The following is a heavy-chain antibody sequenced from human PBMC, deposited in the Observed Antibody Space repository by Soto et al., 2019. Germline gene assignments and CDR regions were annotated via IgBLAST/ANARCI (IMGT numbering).Heavy chain of an antibody. J-gene: IGHJ4*02. Sequence: PSEALSVTCTVSCGSRSSSSYYWGWIRQPPGKGLEWIANMYFSGFYSGSTSYNPSLKSRVTISVDTSKNQFSLQVSSVTAADTAVYYCARGFDILTFGFCLDYWGQGTLVTVSS. D-gene: IGHD3-9*01. CDR1: CGSRSSSSYY. CDR3: ARGFDILTFGFCLDY. CDR2: MYFSGFYSGST. V-gene: IGHV4-39*01.